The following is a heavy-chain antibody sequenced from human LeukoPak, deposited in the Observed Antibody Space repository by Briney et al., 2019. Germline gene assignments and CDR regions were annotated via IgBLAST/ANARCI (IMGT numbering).Heavy chain of an antibody. D-gene: IGHD4-17*01. CDR3: ARAPTTVTTNFDY. CDR2: IYTSGST. Sequence: PSETLSLTCTVSGGSISSYYWSWIRQPAGKRLEWIGRIYTSGSTNYNPSLKSRVTISVDKSKNQFSLKLSSVTAADTAVYYCARAPTTVTTNFDYWGQGTLVTVSS. V-gene: IGHV4-4*07. J-gene: IGHJ4*02. CDR1: GGSISSYY.